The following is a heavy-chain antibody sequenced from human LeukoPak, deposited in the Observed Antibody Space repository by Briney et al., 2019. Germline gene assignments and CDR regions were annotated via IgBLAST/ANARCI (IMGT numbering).Heavy chain of an antibody. CDR2: ISWNSGSI. D-gene: IGHD1-26*01. Sequence: GRSLRLSCAASGFTFDDYAMHWVRQAPGKGLEWVSGISWNSGSIGYADSVKGRFTISRDNAKNSLYLQMNSLRAEDTALYYCAKAGKWELPPRGAFDIWGQGTMVTVSS. V-gene: IGHV3-9*01. CDR3: AKAGKWELPPRGAFDI. J-gene: IGHJ3*02. CDR1: GFTFDDYA.